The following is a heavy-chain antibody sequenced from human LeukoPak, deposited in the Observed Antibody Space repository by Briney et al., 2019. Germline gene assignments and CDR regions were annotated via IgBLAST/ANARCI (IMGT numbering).Heavy chain of an antibody. D-gene: IGHD3-3*01. CDR2: MNPNSGNT. Sequence: GASVKVSCKASGYTFTSYDINWVRQATGQGLEWMGWMNPNSGNTGYAQKFQGRVTMTRNTSISTAYMELSSLRSEDTAVYYCTRDGGVGDNTAFDIWGQGTLVTVSS. J-gene: IGHJ3*02. CDR1: GYTFTSYD. CDR3: TRDGGVGDNTAFDI. V-gene: IGHV1-8*01.